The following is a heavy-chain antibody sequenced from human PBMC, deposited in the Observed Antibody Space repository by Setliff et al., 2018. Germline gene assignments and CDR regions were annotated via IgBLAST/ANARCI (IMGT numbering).Heavy chain of an antibody. V-gene: IGHV1-69*05. J-gene: IGHJ6*03. CDR1: GATFSSYG. CDR3: VREGVDSRSSTDYRYYMDV. Sequence: SVKVSCKASGATFSSYGISWVRQAPGQGLEWMGGTIPMFGTTEYAQKFQGRLTIITDESTNTAFMQLSSLRSDDTAVYYCVREGVDSRSSTDYRYYMDVWGKGTSVTVSS. CDR2: TIPMFGTT. D-gene: IGHD3-22*01.